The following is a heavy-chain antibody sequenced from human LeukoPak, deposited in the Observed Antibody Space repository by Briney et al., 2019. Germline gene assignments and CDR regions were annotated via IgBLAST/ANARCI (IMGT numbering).Heavy chain of an antibody. Sequence: GESLKISCKDSEDSFSSHWIGWVRHMPGKGLEWMGIIYPGDSDTRYSPSFQGQVTISADKSISTAYLQWSSLKTSDTAMYYCARQGIVMDAFDVWGQGIMVTVSS. J-gene: IGHJ3*01. CDR2: IYPGDSDT. D-gene: IGHD2-21*01. CDR1: EDSFSSHW. CDR3: ARQGIVMDAFDV. V-gene: IGHV5-51*01.